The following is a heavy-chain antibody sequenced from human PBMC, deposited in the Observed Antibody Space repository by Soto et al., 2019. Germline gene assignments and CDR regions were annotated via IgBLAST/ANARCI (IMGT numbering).Heavy chain of an antibody. J-gene: IGHJ6*02. CDR3: ARAGPTGAWWELQAYYYYGMDV. Sequence: SLTCAVSGYSISSGYYWGWIRQPPGKGLEWIGSIYHSGSTYYNPSLKSRVTISVDTSKNQFSLKLSSVTAADTAVYYCARAGPTGAWWELQAYYYYGMDVWGQGTTVTVSS. CDR2: IYHSGST. D-gene: IGHD1-26*01. V-gene: IGHV4-38-2*01. CDR1: GYSISSGYY.